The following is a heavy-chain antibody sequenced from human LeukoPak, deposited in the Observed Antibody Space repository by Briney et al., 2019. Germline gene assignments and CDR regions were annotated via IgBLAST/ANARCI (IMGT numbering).Heavy chain of an antibody. J-gene: IGHJ3*02. CDR2: INHSGST. CDR1: GGSFSGYY. CDR3: ARGGPLDTAMVLHAFDI. V-gene: IGHV4-34*01. D-gene: IGHD5-18*01. Sequence: SETLSLTCAVYGGSFSGYYWSWIRQPPGKGVEWMGEINHSGSTNYNTSLKSRVTISVDTSKIQFSLKLSSVTAADTAVYYCARGGPLDTAMVLHAFDIWGQGTMVTVSS.